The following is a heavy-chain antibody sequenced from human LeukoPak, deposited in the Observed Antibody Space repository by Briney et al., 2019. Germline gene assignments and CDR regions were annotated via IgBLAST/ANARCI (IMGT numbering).Heavy chain of an antibody. CDR2: IYYSGST. CDR1: GGSSSSNY. D-gene: IGHD1/OR15-1a*01. J-gene: IGHJ4*02. CDR3: ARSHSPTNFDY. V-gene: IGHV4-59*01. Sequence: SETLSLTCTVSGGSSSSNYWSWIRQPPGKGLEWIGNIYYSGSTNYNPSLKSRATISLDTSKNQFSLKLSSVTAADTAVYYCARSHSPTNFDYWGQGTLVTVSS.